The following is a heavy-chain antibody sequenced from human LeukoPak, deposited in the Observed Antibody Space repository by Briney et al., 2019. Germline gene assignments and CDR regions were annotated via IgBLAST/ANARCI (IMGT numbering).Heavy chain of an antibody. V-gene: IGHV4-59*08. CDR1: GGSISGNF. CDR2: IHSTGNT. Sequence: SETLSLTCSVSGGSISGNFWSWIRQPPGKGLEWIGQIHSTGNTRYNPSLKSRVTISVDMSQNQVSLKLTSATAADTAVYSCARHSNRYRFGKDVWGQGTTVTVSS. D-gene: IGHD1-1*01. CDR3: ARHSNRYRFGKDV. J-gene: IGHJ6*02.